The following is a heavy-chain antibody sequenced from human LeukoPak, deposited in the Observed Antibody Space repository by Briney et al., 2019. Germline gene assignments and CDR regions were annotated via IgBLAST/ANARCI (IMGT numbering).Heavy chain of an antibody. CDR2: ICSSGSA. J-gene: IGHJ4*02. Sequence: SETLSLTCTVSGGSISNRNYHWGWIRQPPGKGLEWIGSICSSGSAYYNPSLKSRVTTSIDTSKNQFSLRLTSVTAADTAFYYCARHGFLRYFDWSLDYWGQGTLVTVSS. CDR1: GGSISNRNYH. V-gene: IGHV4-39*01. D-gene: IGHD3-9*01. CDR3: ARHGFLRYFDWSLDY.